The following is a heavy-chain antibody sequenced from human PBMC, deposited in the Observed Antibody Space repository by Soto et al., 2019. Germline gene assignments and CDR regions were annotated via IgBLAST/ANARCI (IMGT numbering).Heavy chain of an antibody. Sequence: PGGSLRLSCAASGFTFSSYAMHWVRQAPGKGLEWVAVISYDGSNKYYADSVKGRFTISRDNSKNTLYLQMNSLRAEDTAVYYCASQDSRGYSYPYYYGMDVWGQGTTVTVSS. V-gene: IGHV3-30-3*01. CDR3: ASQDSRGYSYPYYYGMDV. J-gene: IGHJ6*02. D-gene: IGHD5-18*01. CDR2: ISYDGSNK. CDR1: GFTFSSYA.